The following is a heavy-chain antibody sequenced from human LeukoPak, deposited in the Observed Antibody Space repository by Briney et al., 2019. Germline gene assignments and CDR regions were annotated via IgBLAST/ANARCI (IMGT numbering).Heavy chain of an antibody. V-gene: IGHV1-18*04. CDR1: GYTFTSYG. CDR2: ISAYNGNT. D-gene: IGHD3-10*01. J-gene: IGHJ4*02. CDR3: GRMVRGVLFDY. Sequence: ASVTVSFKSSGYTFTSYGISWVRQAPGQGLEWMGGISAYNGNTNYAQKLQGRVTITTDTSTSTAYMELRSLRSDDTAVYYCGRMVRGVLFDYWGQGTLVTVSS.